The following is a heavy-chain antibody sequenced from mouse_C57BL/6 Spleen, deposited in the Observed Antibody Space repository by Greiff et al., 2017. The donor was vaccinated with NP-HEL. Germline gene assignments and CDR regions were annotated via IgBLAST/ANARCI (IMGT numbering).Heavy chain of an antibody. CDR1: GFTFSDYY. D-gene: IGHD3-2*02. V-gene: IGHV5-16*01. J-gene: IGHJ4*01. CDR3: ARGDSSGYAMDY. CDR2: INYDGSST. Sequence: DVKLVESEGGLVQPGSSMKLSCTASGFTFSDYYMAWVRQVPEKGLEWVANINYDGSSTYYLDSLKSRFIISRDNAKNILYLQMSSLKSEDTATYYCARGDSSGYAMDYWGQGTSVTVSS.